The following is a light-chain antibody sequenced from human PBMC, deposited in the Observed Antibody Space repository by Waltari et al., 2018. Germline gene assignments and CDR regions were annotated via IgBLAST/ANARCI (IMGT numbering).Light chain of an antibody. V-gene: IGLV1-44*01. CDR3: AAWDDSLSGPV. J-gene: IGLJ3*02. CDR2: KND. CDR1: SFNIGNNV. Sequence: QSVLTQPPSASGTPGQTVTISCSGRSFNIGNNVVNWYQHHPGTAPKLVIYKNDQRPSGVPDRFAGSKSGTSASLAISGLQSEDEAEYFCAAWDDSLSGPVFGGGTKLAVL.